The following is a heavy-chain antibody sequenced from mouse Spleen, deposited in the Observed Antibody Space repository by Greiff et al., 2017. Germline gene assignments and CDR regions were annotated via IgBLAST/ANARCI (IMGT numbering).Heavy chain of an antibody. CDR1: GFTFSDYY. D-gene: IGHD2-4*01. J-gene: IGHJ4*01. Sequence: EVQLVESGGGLVQPGGSLKLSCATSGFTFSDYYMYWVRQTPEKRLEWVAYISNGGGSTYYPDTVKGRFTISRDNAKNTLYLQMSRLKSEDTAMYYCAREGDYDYDGAMDYWGQGTSVTVSS. CDR3: AREGDYDYDGAMDY. CDR2: ISNGGGST. V-gene: IGHV5-12*02.